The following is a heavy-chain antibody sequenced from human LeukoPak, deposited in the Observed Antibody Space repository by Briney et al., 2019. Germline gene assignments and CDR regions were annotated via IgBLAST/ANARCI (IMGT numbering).Heavy chain of an antibody. V-gene: IGHV1-69*13. D-gene: IGHD3-22*01. CDR1: GGTFSSYA. CDR2: IIPIFGTA. J-gene: IGHJ4*02. CDR3: ARDRMGYYDSSGYYREGFDY. Sequence: GASVKVSCKASGGTFSSYAMGWVRQAPGQGLEWMGGIIPIFGTANYAQKFQGRVTITADESMSTAYMELSSLRSEDTAVYYCARDRMGYYDSSGYYREGFDYWGQGTLVTVCS.